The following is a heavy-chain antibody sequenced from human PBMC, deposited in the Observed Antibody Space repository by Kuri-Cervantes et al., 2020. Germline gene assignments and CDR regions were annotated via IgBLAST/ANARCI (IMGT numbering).Heavy chain of an antibody. CDR2: ISGSRDST. V-gene: IGHV3-23*01. J-gene: IGHJ6*02. Sequence: GGSLKISCEASGFTYSSYDMRWVRQAPGKGLVWVSVISGSRDSTYYAGPVKGRFTIPRDNSKNTLFMQMNSLRAEDTAVYYCERGVTIVGVSATPGPYYGMDVWGQGTTVTVSS. CDR1: GFTYSSYD. D-gene: IGHD2-15*01. CDR3: ERGVTIVGVSATPGPYYGMDV.